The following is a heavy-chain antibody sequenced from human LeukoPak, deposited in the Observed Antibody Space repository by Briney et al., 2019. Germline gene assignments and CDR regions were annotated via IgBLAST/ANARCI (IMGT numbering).Heavy chain of an antibody. D-gene: IGHD2-15*01. J-gene: IGHJ5*02. CDR2: ISSDGSNK. Sequence: GGSLRLSCAASGFIFSYYAMHWVRQAPGKGLEWMAVISSDGSNKYYADSVKGRFTISRDNSKNTLYLQMNSLRPEDTAVYYCARDPLYCSGGSCYSYNWFDPWGQGTLVTVSS. V-gene: IGHV3-30*04. CDR3: ARDPLYCSGGSCYSYNWFDP. CDR1: GFIFSYYA.